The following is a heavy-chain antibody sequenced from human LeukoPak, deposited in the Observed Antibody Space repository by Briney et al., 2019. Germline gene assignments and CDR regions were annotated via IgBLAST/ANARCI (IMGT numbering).Heavy chain of an antibody. CDR2: IKQDGSEK. CDR1: GFSFSSDS. CDR3: ARPAYYDSSGYLH. Sequence: GGSLRLSCAASGFSFSSDSMNWVRQAPGKGLEWVANIKQDGSEKYYVDSVKGRFTISRDNAKNSLYLQMNSLRAEDTAVYYCARPAYYDSSGYLHWGQGTLVTVSS. V-gene: IGHV3-7*03. J-gene: IGHJ4*02. D-gene: IGHD3-22*01.